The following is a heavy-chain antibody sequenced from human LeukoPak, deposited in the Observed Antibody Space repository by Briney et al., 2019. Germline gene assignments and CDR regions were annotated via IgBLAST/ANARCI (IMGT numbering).Heavy chain of an antibody. CDR2: ISYDGSNK. Sequence: GGSLRLSYAASGFTFSSYAMHWVRQAPGKGLEWVAVISYDGSNKYYADSVKGRFTISRDNSKNTLYLQMNSLRAEDTAVYYCARDLASQGFDYWGQGTLVTVSS. CDR1: GFTFSSYA. V-gene: IGHV3-30-3*01. J-gene: IGHJ4*02. CDR3: ARDLASQGFDY.